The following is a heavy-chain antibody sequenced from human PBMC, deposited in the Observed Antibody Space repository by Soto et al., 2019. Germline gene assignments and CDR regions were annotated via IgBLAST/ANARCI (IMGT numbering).Heavy chain of an antibody. Sequence: EVQLVESGGGLVKPGGSLRLSCAASGFTFSSYNLKWVRQAPGKGLEWVSSISSSSSYIYYADSVKGRFTISRDNAKNSLYLQMNSLRAEDTAVYYCARDTGYSYGYSYYYYMDVWGKGTTVTVSS. J-gene: IGHJ6*03. CDR3: ARDTGYSYGYSYYYYMDV. CDR2: ISSSSSYI. V-gene: IGHV3-21*01. D-gene: IGHD5-18*01. CDR1: GFTFSSYN.